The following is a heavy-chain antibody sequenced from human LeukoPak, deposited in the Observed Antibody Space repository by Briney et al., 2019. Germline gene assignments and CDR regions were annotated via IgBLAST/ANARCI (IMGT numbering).Heavy chain of an antibody. CDR1: GNSIASDW. Sequence: GESLKICSACAGNSIASDWNGGRRQMAGKVLEWMRTIDPDDSDTRYSPSFQGESTITAKKSSSTAFLQSTNLEASAQVIYYGARRITGSGADYWGQGTLVTVSS. V-gene: IGHV5-51*01. CDR2: IDPDDSDT. D-gene: IGHD1-20*01. CDR3: ARRITGSGADY. J-gene: IGHJ4*02.